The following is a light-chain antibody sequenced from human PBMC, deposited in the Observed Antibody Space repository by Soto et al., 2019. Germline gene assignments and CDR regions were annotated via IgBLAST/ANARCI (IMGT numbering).Light chain of an antibody. Sequence: QSALTQPASVSGSPGQSITISCTGTSRDVGGYSYVSWYQQHPGKAPKLMIYDVNNRPSGVSDRFSGSKSGNTASLTISGLQAEDESDYYCSSFTSYSTPVFGGGTKVTVL. CDR2: DVN. CDR3: SSFTSYSTPV. V-gene: IGLV2-14*03. J-gene: IGLJ2*01. CDR1: SRDVGGYSY.